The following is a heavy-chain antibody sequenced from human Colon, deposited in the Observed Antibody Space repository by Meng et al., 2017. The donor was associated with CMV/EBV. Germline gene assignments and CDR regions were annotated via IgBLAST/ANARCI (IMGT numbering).Heavy chain of an antibody. J-gene: IGHJ6*02. D-gene: IGHD3-10*01. CDR2: VYHTGAT. CDR1: GSSISDNYY. CDR3: ARITSYYYAMDV. V-gene: IGHV4-38-2*02. Sequence: SETLSLTCSVSGSSISDNYYWGWIRQSPGKTLEWLGSVYHTGATYDNPYLKSRVTISVDTTKNQFSLKVTSVTAADTAVYYCARITSYYYAMDVWGQGTPVTVSS.